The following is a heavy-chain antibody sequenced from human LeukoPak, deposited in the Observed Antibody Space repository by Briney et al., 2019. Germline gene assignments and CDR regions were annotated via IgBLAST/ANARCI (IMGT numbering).Heavy chain of an antibody. J-gene: IGHJ4*02. CDR3: ARRNSGYQDLDC. D-gene: IGHD5-12*01. V-gene: IGHV1-46*01. CDR1: GYTFTSYY. Sequence: ASVKGSCKASGYTFTSYYMYWVRQAPGQGLECMGIINPSTGSTNYAQQFQGRVTMTRDASTSTVYMELSSLKSEDTAVYYCARRNSGYQDLDCWGQGTLVTVSS. CDR2: INPSTGST.